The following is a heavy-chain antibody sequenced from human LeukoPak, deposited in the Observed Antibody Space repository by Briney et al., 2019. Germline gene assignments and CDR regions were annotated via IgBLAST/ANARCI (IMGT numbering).Heavy chain of an antibody. Sequence: GGSLRLSCAASGFTFSSYAMSWVRQAPGKGLEWVSAISGSGGSTYYADSVKGRFTISRDNSKNTLYLQMNSLRAEDTAVYYCAKDIVVVPAATKYPNVFDYWGQGTLVTVSS. V-gene: IGHV3-23*01. D-gene: IGHD2-2*01. CDR1: GFTFSSYA. CDR3: AKDIVVVPAATKYPNVFDY. CDR2: ISGSGGST. J-gene: IGHJ4*02.